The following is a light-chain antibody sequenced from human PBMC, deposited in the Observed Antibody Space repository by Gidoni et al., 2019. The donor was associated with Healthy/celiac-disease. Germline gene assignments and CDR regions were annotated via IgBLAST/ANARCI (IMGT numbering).Light chain of an antibody. V-gene: IGLV1-44*01. CDR2: SNN. Sequence: QSVLTQQPSASGTPGQRVTISCSGSSSNIGSNTVNWYQQLPGTAPKLLIYSNNQRPSGVPVRFSCSKSGTSASLAISVLQSADEAYYYCAAWDDRLNGPEFGGGTKLTVL. CDR3: AAWDDRLNGPE. J-gene: IGLJ3*02. CDR1: SSNIGSNT.